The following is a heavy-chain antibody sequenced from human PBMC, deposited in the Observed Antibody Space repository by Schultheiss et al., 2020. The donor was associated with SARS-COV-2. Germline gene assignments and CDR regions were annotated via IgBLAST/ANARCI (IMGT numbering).Heavy chain of an antibody. J-gene: IGHJ4*02. Sequence: ASVKVSCKASGYTFTHFGLSWVRQAPGQGLEWMGWVNPYNGNTIYAQKFQGRVTMTADTSTNTAYMEVRSLRSDDTAVYYCAKYRGWYARPPLLFDYWGQGILVTVSS. CDR1: GYTFTHFG. D-gene: IGHD6-19*01. CDR3: AKYRGWYARPPLLFDY. CDR2: VNPYNGNT. V-gene: IGHV1-18*04.